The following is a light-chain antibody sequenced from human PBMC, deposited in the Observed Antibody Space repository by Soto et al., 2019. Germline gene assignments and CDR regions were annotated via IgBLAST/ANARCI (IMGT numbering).Light chain of an antibody. J-gene: IGKJ1*01. CDR1: RSVISY. V-gene: IGKV3-11*01. Sequence: EIVLTQSPATLSLSPGESATLSCRASRSVISYLAWYRQKPGQAPRLLIYDASNRAAGSPARFSGSGSGTDFALTISSLEPEDFAVYYCQQRMDLPPRTFGQGTRVEF. CDR2: DAS. CDR3: QQRMDLPPRT.